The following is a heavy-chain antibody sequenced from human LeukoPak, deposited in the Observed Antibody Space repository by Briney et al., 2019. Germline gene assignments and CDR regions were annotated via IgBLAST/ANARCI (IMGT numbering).Heavy chain of an antibody. Sequence: SETLSLTCTVSGGSIGTYHWSWIRQPPGKGLEWIGYIHYSGSTSYNPSLRSRVTISVDTSKNQFSLKLSSVTAADTAVYFCARHGCGGDCPFDYWGQGTLVTVSS. CDR3: ARHGCGGDCPFDY. CDR1: GGSIGTYH. J-gene: IGHJ4*02. V-gene: IGHV4-59*08. D-gene: IGHD2-21*02. CDR2: IHYSGST.